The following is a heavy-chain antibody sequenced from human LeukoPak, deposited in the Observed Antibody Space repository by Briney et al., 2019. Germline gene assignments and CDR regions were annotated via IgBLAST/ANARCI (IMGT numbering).Heavy chain of an antibody. Sequence: TGGSLRLSCAASGFTFSGYAMSWVRQAPGKGLEWVSVISAGGDSTYYADSVKGRFTISRDNSKNTLYLQMNSLRAEDTAVYYCAKGVTGSCYSSMDVWGQGTTVAVSS. CDR2: ISAGGDST. J-gene: IGHJ6*02. CDR1: GFTFSGYA. CDR3: AKGVTGSCYSSMDV. V-gene: IGHV3-23*01. D-gene: IGHD2-15*01.